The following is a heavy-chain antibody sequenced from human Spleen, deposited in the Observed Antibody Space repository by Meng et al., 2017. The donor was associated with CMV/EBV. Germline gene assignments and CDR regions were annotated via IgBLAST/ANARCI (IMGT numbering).Heavy chain of an antibody. CDR3: ASRRPMITFGGVIPHGMDV. CDR1: GDSVSSCSFY. V-gene: IGHV4-61*01. D-gene: IGHD3-16*02. Sequence: SETLSLTCTVSGDSVSSCSFYWSWIRQPPGKGLEWIGEINHSGSTNYNPSLKSRVTISVDTSKNQFSLKLSSVTAADTAVYYCASRRPMITFGGVIPHGMDVWGQGTTVTVSS. J-gene: IGHJ6*02. CDR2: INHSGST.